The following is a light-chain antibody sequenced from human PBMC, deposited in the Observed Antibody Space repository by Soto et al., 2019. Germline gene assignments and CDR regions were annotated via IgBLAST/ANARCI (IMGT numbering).Light chain of an antibody. CDR2: DTS. CDR1: QSLNNSF. V-gene: IGKV3-20*01. Sequence: EIVLTQSPGTLSLSPGERATLSCRASQSLNNSFIAWYQQKPGQAPRLLIYDTSSRATGIPDRFSGSGSGTDFTLTISRLEPEDFAVYSCQQYATSQLIFGQGTRLEIK. J-gene: IGKJ5*01. CDR3: QQYATSQLI.